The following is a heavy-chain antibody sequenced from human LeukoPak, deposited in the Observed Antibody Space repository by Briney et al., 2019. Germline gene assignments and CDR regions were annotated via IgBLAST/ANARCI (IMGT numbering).Heavy chain of an antibody. V-gene: IGHV3-30*18. CDR3: VKDRSGAAAGTRLDS. J-gene: IGHJ4*02. CDR1: GLTFSNHG. CDR2: ISYDGSKK. Sequence: GGSLRLSCAASGLTFSNHGMHWVRQAPGKGLEWVAVISYDGSKKYYAESVKGRFTISRDNSKSTLYLQMNRLRADDKALYYCVKDRSGAAAGTRLDSWGQGTLVTVSS. D-gene: IGHD6-13*01.